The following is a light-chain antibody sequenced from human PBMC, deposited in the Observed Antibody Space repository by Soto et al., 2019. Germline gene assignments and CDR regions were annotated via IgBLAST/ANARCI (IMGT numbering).Light chain of an antibody. CDR1: QSISSW. CDR3: QQYYSTPRT. CDR2: WAS. Sequence: DIQMTQSPSTLSASVGDRVTITCRASQSISSWLAWYQQKPGQPPKLLIYWASTRESGVPDRFSGSGSGTDFTLTISSLQAEDVAVYYCQQYYSTPRTFGQGTKVDIK. J-gene: IGKJ1*01. V-gene: IGKV4-1*01.